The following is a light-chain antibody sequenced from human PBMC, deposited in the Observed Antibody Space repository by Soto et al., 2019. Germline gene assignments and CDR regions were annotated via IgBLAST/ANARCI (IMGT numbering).Light chain of an antibody. CDR1: QSLVYRDGSTY. Sequence: DVVMTQSPLSLAVTLGQPASISCRSSQSLVYRDGSTYLTWFQQRPGQSPRRLIYKVSHGDSGAPVRFIGSGSGTDFTLKISRVEAEDVGVYFCMQGSHWPYTFGQGTKLEIK. J-gene: IGKJ2*01. V-gene: IGKV2-30*01. CDR3: MQGSHWPYT. CDR2: KVS.